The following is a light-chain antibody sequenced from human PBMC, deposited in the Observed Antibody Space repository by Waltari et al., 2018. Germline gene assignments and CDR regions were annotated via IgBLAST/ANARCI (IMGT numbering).Light chain of an antibody. CDR3: TSYTTSVTWV. CDR2: EVT. Sequence: QAALPQPASVSGSPGRSNTISCTGTSSDLGAHNYSPWYQQHPGKAPKLVIFEVTTRPSGGSNLFSGSKSGNTASLTISGLQAEDEADYYCTSYTTSVTWVFGGGTKVTVL. V-gene: IGLV2-14*01. CDR1: SSDLGAHNY. J-gene: IGLJ3*02.